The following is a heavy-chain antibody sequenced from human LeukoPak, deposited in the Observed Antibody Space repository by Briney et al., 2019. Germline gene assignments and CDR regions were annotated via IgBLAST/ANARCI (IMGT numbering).Heavy chain of an antibody. CDR3: ARGTYDFWDRYYYYMDI. D-gene: IGHD3-3*01. V-gene: IGHV4-59*01. CDR2: IYYSGST. Sequence: SETLSLTCIVSGGSISSYYWSWIRQPPGKGLEWIGYIYYSGSTNYNPSLKSRVTISVDTSKNQFSLKLSSVTAADTAVYYCARGTYDFWDRYYYYMDIWGKGTTVTVSS. J-gene: IGHJ6*03. CDR1: GGSISSYY.